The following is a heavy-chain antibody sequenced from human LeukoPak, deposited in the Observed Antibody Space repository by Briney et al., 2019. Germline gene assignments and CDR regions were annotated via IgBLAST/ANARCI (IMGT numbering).Heavy chain of an antibody. V-gene: IGHV4-59*01. D-gene: IGHD1-26*01. CDR2: TYNSGST. CDR3: AKDWELGS. J-gene: IGHJ5*02. CDR1: GASINSYY. Sequence: SETLSLTCSFSGASINSYYWNWIRQPPGKGLEWIVNTYNSGSTNYNPYLKSRVTISLDTSKNQFSQKMSSVTAADTSVYYCAKDWELGSWGQGTLVTVSS.